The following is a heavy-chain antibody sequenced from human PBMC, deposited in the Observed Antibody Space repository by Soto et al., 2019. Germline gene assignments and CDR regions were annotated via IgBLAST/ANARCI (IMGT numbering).Heavy chain of an antibody. Sequence: PGGSLRLSCTASGFTFGKYAMSWFRQAPGRGLEWVGFIKSETYGGTTEYAASVSGRFTISRDDSRRIVYLQMSSLEIEDTAIYYCVRAPRGWDNILFFDYWGQGTLVTVSS. J-gene: IGHJ4*02. CDR3: VRAPRGWDNILFFDY. CDR1: GFTFGKYA. CDR2: IKSETYGGTT. V-gene: IGHV3-49*03. D-gene: IGHD3-10*01.